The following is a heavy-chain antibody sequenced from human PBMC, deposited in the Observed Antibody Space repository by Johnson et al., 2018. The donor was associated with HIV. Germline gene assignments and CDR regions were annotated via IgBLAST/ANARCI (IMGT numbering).Heavy chain of an antibody. D-gene: IGHD3-16*02. J-gene: IGHJ3*02. CDR3: VRGGLGYQNIHDPFAI. V-gene: IGHV3-20*04. CDR1: GFTFDDYG. CDR2: INWNGVRT. Sequence: MQLVESGGCVVRPGGSVRLSCVVEGFTFDDYGMSWVRQAPGKGLEWVSGINWNGVRTGYVDSMKGPFTISRDNAKNSLYLQMNSLRAEDTALYYCVRGGLGYQNIHDPFAIWGQGTMVTVSS.